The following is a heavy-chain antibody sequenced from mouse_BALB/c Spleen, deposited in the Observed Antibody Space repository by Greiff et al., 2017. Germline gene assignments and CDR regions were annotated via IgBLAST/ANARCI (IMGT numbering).Heavy chain of an antibody. CDR3: ARELTGTDFDV. CDR1: GYAFSSYW. D-gene: IGHD4-1*01. V-gene: IGHV1-80*01. J-gene: IGHJ1*01. Sequence: VQLQQSGAELVRPGSSVKISCKASGYAFSSYWMNWVKQRPGQGLEWIGQIYPGDGDTNYNGKFKGKATLTADKSSSTAYMQLSSLTSEDSAVYFCARELTGTDFDVWGAGTTVTVAS. CDR2: IYPGDGDT.